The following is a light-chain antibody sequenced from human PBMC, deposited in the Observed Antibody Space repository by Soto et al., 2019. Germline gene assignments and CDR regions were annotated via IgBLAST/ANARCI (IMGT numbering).Light chain of an antibody. CDR3: QQFNSWPGT. CDR1: QSVSSN. Sequence: EIVMTQSPATLSVSPGERATLSCRASQSVSSNLSGYQQKPGQAPRLLIYGPSTRATGLPARFSGSVSGTEFTLTISSLQSEDSAVYYCQQFNSWPGTFGQGTKVEIK. CDR2: GPS. V-gene: IGKV3-15*01. J-gene: IGKJ1*01.